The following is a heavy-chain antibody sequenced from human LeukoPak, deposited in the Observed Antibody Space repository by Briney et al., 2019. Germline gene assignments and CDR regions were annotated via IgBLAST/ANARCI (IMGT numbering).Heavy chain of an antibody. CDR2: ISSTGSTI. CDR3: ARVVYCSGGSCQIFAFDI. D-gene: IGHD2-15*01. V-gene: IGHV3-11*01. J-gene: IGHJ3*02. CDR1: GFTFSDYY. Sequence: PRGSLRLSYAASGFTFSDYYMSWIRQAPGKGLEWVSYISSTGSTIFYADSVKGRFIISRDNAKNSLYLQMNSLRAEDTAVYYCARVVYCSGGSCQIFAFDIWGQGTMVTVSS.